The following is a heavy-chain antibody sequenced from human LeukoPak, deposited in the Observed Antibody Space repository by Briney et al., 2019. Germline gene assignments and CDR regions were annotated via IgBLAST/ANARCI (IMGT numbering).Heavy chain of an antibody. CDR2: IYYSGST. Sequence: SETPSLTCTVSGYSISSGYYWGWIRQPPGKGLEWIGSIYYSGSTYYNPSLKSRVTISVDTSKNQFSLKLSSVTAADTAVYYCARGSRYCSSTSCYSSWFDPWGQGTLVTVSS. CDR1: GYSISSGYY. CDR3: ARGSRYCSSTSCYSSWFDP. D-gene: IGHD2-2*02. V-gene: IGHV4-38-2*02. J-gene: IGHJ5*02.